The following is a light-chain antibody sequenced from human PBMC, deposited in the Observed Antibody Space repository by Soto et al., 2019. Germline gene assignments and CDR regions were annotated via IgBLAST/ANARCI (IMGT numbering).Light chain of an antibody. CDR3: QQYNNWPST. V-gene: IGKV3-15*01. CDR2: GAS. J-gene: IGKJ2*01. CDR1: QSVSSN. Sequence: EIVMTQSPATLSVSPGERATLSCRASQSVSSNLAWYQQKPGQAPRLLIYGASTQSTGIPARFSVSASGTEFTLTISSLQSEDFAVYYCQQYNNWPSTFGQGTKLEIK.